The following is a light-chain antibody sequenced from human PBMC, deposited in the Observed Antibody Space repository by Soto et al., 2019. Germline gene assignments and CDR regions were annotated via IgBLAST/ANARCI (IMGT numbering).Light chain of an antibody. J-gene: IGKJ2*01. CDR2: AAS. V-gene: IGKV1-8*01. CDR3: QQYYSYAYT. Sequence: AIRMTQSPSSFSASTGDRVTITCRASQGISSYLAWYQQKPGKAPKLLIYAASTLQSGVPSRFSGSRSGTDFTLTISCLQSEDFATYYCQQYYSYAYTVGQGTKLEIK. CDR1: QGISSY.